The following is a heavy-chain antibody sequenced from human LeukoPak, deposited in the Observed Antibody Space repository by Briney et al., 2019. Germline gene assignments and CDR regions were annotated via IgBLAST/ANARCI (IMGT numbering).Heavy chain of an antibody. CDR3: SLGYCSSTSCYVFDY. CDR2: ISAYNGNT. J-gene: IGHJ4*02. V-gene: IGHV1-18*01. Sequence: ASVTVSFKASGYTFTSYGISWVRQAPGQGLAWMGWISAYNGNTNYAQKLQGRVTMTTDTSTSTAYMELRSLRSDDTAVYYCSLGYCSSTSCYVFDYWGQGTLVTVSS. D-gene: IGHD2-2*01. CDR1: GYTFTSYG.